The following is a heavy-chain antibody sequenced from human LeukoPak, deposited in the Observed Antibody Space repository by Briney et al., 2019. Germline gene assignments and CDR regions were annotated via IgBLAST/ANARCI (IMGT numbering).Heavy chain of an antibody. CDR3: ARQGTYSSAIGMGY. Sequence: ASVKVSCKASGYTFNNHYMYWVRQAPGQGLEWMGVINPSGGSTSYAQKFQGRVTMTRDTSTRSVYMEVNSLRSEDTAVYYCARQGTYSSAIGMGYWGQGTLVTVSS. V-gene: IGHV1-46*02. J-gene: IGHJ4*02. D-gene: IGHD6-19*01. CDR1: GYTFNNHY. CDR2: INPSGGST.